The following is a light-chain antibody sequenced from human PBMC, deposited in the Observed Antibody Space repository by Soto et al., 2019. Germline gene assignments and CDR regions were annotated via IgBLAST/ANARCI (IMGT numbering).Light chain of an antibody. CDR3: QHSYTNPPAWT. J-gene: IGKJ1*01. CDR1: QSSSTF. CDR2: AAS. Sequence: DILMTQSPSSLSASVGDRVTITCRASQSSSTFLNWYQQKQGKAPNLLIYAASTLQSGVPSGFSGSGSVTDFALTISSLQSEDFATYFCQHSYTNPPAWTFGQGTKGEIK. V-gene: IGKV1-39*01.